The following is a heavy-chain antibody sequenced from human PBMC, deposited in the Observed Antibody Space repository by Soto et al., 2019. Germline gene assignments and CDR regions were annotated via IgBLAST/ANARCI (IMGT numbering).Heavy chain of an antibody. V-gene: IGHV1-69*04. CDR1: GGTFSSYT. D-gene: IGHD3-22*01. CDR3: AKDGRDLSSGYYLNYFEY. CDR2: IIPILGIA. J-gene: IGHJ4*02. Sequence: ASVKVSCKASGGTFSSYTISWVRQAPGQGLEWMGRIIPILGIANYAQKFQGRVTITADKSTSTAYMELNSLRAEDTAVYYCAKDGRDLSSGYYLNYFEYWGQGTQVTVSS.